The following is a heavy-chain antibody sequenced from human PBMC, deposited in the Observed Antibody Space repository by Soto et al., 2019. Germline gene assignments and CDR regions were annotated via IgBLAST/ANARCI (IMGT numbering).Heavy chain of an antibody. CDR1: GYTFTSYG. CDR2: ISAYNGNT. J-gene: IGHJ6*02. D-gene: IGHD3-3*01. Sequence: EASVKVSCKASGYTFTSYGISWVRQAPGQGLEWMGWISAYNGNTNYAQKLQGRVTMTTDTSTSTAYMELRSLRSDDTAVYYCARDPPYDFWSGYYGGYYYYGMDVWGQGTTVTVSS. V-gene: IGHV1-18*01. CDR3: ARDPPYDFWSGYYGGYYYYGMDV.